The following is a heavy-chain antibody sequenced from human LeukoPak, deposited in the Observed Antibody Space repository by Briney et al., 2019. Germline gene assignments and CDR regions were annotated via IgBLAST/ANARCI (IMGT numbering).Heavy chain of an antibody. Sequence: GGSLRLSCAASGFTFSSYAMSWVRQAPGMGLEWVGFIRSKAYGGTTEYAASVKGRFTSSRDESKRIAYLQMNSLKTEDTAVYYCTRDRKVYSSSSGGYWGQGTLVTVSS. V-gene: IGHV3-49*04. CDR1: GFTFSSYA. D-gene: IGHD6-6*01. CDR3: TRDRKVYSSSSGGY. J-gene: IGHJ4*02. CDR2: IRSKAYGGTT.